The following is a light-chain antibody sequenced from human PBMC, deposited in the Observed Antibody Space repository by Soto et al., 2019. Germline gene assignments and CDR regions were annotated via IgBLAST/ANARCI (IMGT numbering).Light chain of an antibody. CDR2: IDN. J-gene: IGLJ3*02. CDR3: QSYDSSLSGRV. Sequence: QPVLTQPPSVSGAPGQRVTISCTGSSSNIGAGYAVHWYQQLPGTAPKLLIYIDNTRPSGVPDRFSGSRSGTSASLAITGLQAEDEADYYCQSYDSSLSGRVFGGGTQLTVL. V-gene: IGLV1-40*01. CDR1: SSNIGAGYA.